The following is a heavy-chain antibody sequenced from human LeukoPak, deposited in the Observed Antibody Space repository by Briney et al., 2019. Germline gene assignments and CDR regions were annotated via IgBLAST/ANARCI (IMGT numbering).Heavy chain of an antibody. J-gene: IGHJ5*02. Sequence: GGSLRLSCAASGFTFSSYEMIRVRQAPGKGLEWVSYISSSGSTIYYADSVKGRFTISRDNAKNSLYLQMNSLRAEDTAVYYCARVPPGDTMVRGAHFDPWGQGTLVTVSS. V-gene: IGHV3-48*03. CDR2: ISSSGSTI. CDR1: GFTFSSYE. CDR3: ARVPPGDTMVRGAHFDP. D-gene: IGHD3-10*01.